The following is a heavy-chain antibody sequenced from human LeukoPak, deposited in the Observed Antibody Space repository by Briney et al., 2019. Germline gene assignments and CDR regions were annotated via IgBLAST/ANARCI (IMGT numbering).Heavy chain of an antibody. Sequence: GGSLRLSCEVSGFSVSSNYVSWVRQAPGKGLEWVSAISGSGGSTYYADSVKGRFTISRDNSKNTLYLQMNSLRAEDTAVYYCAKLLEFIVVVTASDYWGQGTLVTVSS. D-gene: IGHD2-21*02. CDR3: AKLLEFIVVVTASDY. V-gene: IGHV3-23*01. J-gene: IGHJ4*02. CDR2: ISGSGGST. CDR1: GFSVSSNY.